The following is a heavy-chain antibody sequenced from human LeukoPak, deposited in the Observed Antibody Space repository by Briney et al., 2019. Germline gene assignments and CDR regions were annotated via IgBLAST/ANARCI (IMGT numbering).Heavy chain of an antibody. CDR2: INHSGST. D-gene: IGHD3-22*01. V-gene: IGHV4-34*01. Sequence: NPSETLSLTCAVYGGSFSGYYWSWIRQPPGKGLEWIGEINHSGSTNYNPSLKSRVTISVDTSKNQFSLKLSSVTAADTAVYYCARGVTMIVVVMYYFDYWGQGTLVTVSS. CDR1: GGSFSGYY. J-gene: IGHJ4*02. CDR3: ARGVTMIVVVMYYFDY.